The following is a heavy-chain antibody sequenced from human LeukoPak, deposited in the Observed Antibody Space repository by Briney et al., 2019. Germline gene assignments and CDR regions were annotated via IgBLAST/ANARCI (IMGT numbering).Heavy chain of an antibody. J-gene: IGHJ4*02. CDR1: GFTFSSYS. CDR3: ARDPAAVYSSSANDY. D-gene: IGHD6-6*01. CDR2: ISSSSSTI. Sequence: GGSLRLSCAASGFTFSSYSMNWVRQAPGKGLEWVSYISSSSSTIYYADSVKGRFTISRDNAKNSLYLQMNSLRAEDTAVYYCARDPAAVYSSSANDYWGQRTLVTVSS. V-gene: IGHV3-48*04.